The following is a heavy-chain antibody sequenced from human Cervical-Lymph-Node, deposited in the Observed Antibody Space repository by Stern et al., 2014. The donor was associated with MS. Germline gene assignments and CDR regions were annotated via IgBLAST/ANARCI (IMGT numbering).Heavy chain of an antibody. CDR2: VSNDGTKE. CDR3: ARERGYCSGGRCYPYYFDS. J-gene: IGHJ4*02. D-gene: IGHD2-15*01. V-gene: IGHV3-30-3*01. CDR1: GFTFSNYA. Sequence: VQLVESGGGVVQPGRSLRLSCAPSGFTFSNYAMHWVRQAPGKGPEWVAFVSNDGTKEFYADSVKGRFPISRDNSNSTLYLQMTSLTTEDTSVYFCARERGYCSGGRCYPYYFDSWGQGTLVVVSS.